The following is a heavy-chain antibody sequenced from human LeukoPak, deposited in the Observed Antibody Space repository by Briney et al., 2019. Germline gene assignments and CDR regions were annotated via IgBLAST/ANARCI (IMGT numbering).Heavy chain of an antibody. CDR2: ISTSSRYI. V-gene: IGHV3-21*01. Sequence: AGGSLRLFCAASGFTLSNYDMNWVRQAPGKGLEWVSSISTSSRYIYYKDSVRGRFTISRDDAKNSLYLEMNSLRAEDTAVHYCARADCSSSTCYLRRSWFDPWGQGTLVTVSS. J-gene: IGHJ5*02. CDR3: ARADCSSSTCYLRRSWFDP. CDR1: GFTLSNYD. D-gene: IGHD2-2*01.